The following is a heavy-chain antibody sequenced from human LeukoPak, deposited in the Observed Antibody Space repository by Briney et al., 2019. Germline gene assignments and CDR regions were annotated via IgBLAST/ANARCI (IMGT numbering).Heavy chain of an antibody. J-gene: IGHJ4*02. CDR3: AKETTVAGFYPYFDY. V-gene: IGHV3-74*01. CDR2: IRADGSST. CDR1: GFTFSSYW. D-gene: IGHD6-19*01. Sequence: GGSLRLSCAASGFTFSSYWMHWVRQAPGKGLVWVSRIRADGSSTSYADSVKGRFTISRDNSKNTLYLQMSSLRAEDTAVYYCAKETTVAGFYPYFDYWGQGTLVTVSS.